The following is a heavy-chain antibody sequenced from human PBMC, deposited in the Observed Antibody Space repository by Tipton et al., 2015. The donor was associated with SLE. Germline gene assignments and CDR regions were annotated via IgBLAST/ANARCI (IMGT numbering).Heavy chain of an antibody. CDR2: IYYSGST. Sequence: LRLSCTVSGGSISSSSYYWGWIRQPPGKGLEWIGSIYYSGSTYYNPSLKSRVTISVDTSKNQFSLKLSSVTAADTAVYYCARTSPYYYDSSGYYGDAFDIWGQGTMVTVSS. J-gene: IGHJ3*02. CDR3: ARTSPYYYDSSGYYGDAFDI. V-gene: IGHV4-39*07. D-gene: IGHD3-22*01. CDR1: GGSISSSSYY.